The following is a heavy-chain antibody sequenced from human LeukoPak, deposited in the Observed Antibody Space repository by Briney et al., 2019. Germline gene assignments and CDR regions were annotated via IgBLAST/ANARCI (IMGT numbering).Heavy chain of an antibody. J-gene: IGHJ6*02. D-gene: IGHD4-17*01. V-gene: IGHV4-34*01. Sequence: PSETLSLTCAVYGGSFSGYYWSWIRQPPGKGLEWIGEINHSGSTNYNPSLKSRVTMSVDTSKNQFSLKLSSVTAADTAVYYCAKTRLRRSLFYCYGMDVGGQGTTVTVSS. CDR2: INHSGST. CDR1: GGSFSGYY. CDR3: AKTRLRRSLFYCYGMDV.